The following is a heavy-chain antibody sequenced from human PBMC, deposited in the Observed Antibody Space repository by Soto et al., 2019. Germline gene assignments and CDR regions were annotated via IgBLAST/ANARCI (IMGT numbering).Heavy chain of an antibody. CDR1: GFTFSSYS. V-gene: IGHV3-21*04. Sequence: GGSLRLSCAASGFTFSSYSMNWVRQAPGKGLEWVSSISSSSSYIYYADSVKGRFTISRDNAKNSLYLQMNSLRAEDTALYYCAKDASMIRAHFDSWGQGTLVTVSS. J-gene: IGHJ4*02. CDR2: ISSSSSYI. CDR3: AKDASMIRAHFDS. D-gene: IGHD3-10*01.